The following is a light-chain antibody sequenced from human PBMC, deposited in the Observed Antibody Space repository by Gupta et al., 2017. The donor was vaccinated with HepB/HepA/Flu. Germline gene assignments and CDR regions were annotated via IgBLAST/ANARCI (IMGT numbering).Light chain of an antibody. CDR3: QQGTWPRT. J-gene: IGKJ1*01. CDR1: QSVNNY. Sequence: EIVFTQSPATLSLSPGERATLSCRASQSVNNYLVWYQQKPGQPPRLLISDASNWANGIPDRSRASGFGTDFTLTSSSRELEDFAIYSVQQGTWPRTLGEGTTVEIK. V-gene: IGKV3-11*01. CDR2: DAS.